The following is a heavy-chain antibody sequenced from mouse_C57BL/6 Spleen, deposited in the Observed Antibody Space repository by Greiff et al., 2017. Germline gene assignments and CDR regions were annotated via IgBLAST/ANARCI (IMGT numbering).Heavy chain of an antibody. Sequence: EVQAVESGGGLVQPGGSMKLSCVASGFTFSNYWMNWVRQSPEKGLEWVAQIRLKSDNYATHYAESVKGRFTISRDDSKSSVYLQMNNLRAEDTGMYYCTRDWFAYWGQGTLVTVSA. CDR1: GFTFSNYW. CDR3: TRDWFAY. CDR2: IRLKSDNYAT. J-gene: IGHJ3*01. V-gene: IGHV6-3*01.